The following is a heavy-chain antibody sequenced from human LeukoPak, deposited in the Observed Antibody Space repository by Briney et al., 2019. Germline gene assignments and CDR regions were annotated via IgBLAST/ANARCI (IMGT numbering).Heavy chain of an antibody. CDR2: INPNSGGT. J-gene: IGHJ4*02. D-gene: IGHD6-13*01. V-gene: IGHV1-2*02. Sequence: ASVKVSCKASGYTFTGYYLHWVRQAPGQGLEWMGWINPNSGGTNYAQKFQGRVTMTRDTSISTAYVELSRLRSDDTAVYYCARVSRPNSSSWYCYFDYWGQGTLVTVSS. CDR3: ARVSRPNSSSWYCYFDY. CDR1: GYTFTGYY.